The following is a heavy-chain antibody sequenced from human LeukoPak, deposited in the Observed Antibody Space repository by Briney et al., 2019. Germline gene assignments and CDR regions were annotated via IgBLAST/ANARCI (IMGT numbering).Heavy chain of an antibody. CDR2: FIPAGDR. D-gene: IGHD7-27*01. Sequence: GGSLRLSCAASGFTFSSHDMHWVRQAAGKGLEWVSGFIPAGDRYYAESVKGRFTISRHNAKRSFYLQVNSLRVGDTAIYFCVRGGVWGISSNWLESWGQGILVTVSS. CDR1: GFTFSSHD. J-gene: IGHJ5*01. CDR3: VRGGVWGISSNWLES. V-gene: IGHV3-13*04.